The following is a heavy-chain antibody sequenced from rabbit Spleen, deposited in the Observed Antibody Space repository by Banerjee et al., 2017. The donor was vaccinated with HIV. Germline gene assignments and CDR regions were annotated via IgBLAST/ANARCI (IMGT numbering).Heavy chain of an antibody. D-gene: IGHD4-1*01. J-gene: IGHJ4*01. CDR2: INAVTGKA. CDR3: ARETSSGWGIVSFYFSL. CDR1: GFSFSNKAV. V-gene: IGHV1S45*01. Sequence: QEQLVEYGGDLVQPEGSLTLTCKASGFSFSNKAVMCWVRQAPGKGLEWIACINAVTGKAVYASWAKGRFTFSKTSSTTVTLQMTSLTAADTATYFCARETSSGWGIVSFYFSLWGQGTLVTVS.